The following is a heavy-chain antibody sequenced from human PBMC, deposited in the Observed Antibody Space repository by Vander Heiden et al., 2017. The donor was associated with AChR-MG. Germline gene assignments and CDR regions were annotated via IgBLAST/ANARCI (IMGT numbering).Heavy chain of an antibody. Sequence: EVQLLESGGGLVQPGGSLRLSCAASGFPFSSCAMSWVRPAPGKGLEWGSGVSGNGDRAYYADSVKGRFTISRDNSKNTLSLQMNSLRGEDTAAYYCAKDPDSAWNTWFDPWGQGTLVTVSS. J-gene: IGHJ5*02. CDR2: VSGNGDRA. V-gene: IGHV3-23*01. CDR1: GFPFSSCA. D-gene: IGHD6-19*01. CDR3: AKDPDSAWNTWFDP.